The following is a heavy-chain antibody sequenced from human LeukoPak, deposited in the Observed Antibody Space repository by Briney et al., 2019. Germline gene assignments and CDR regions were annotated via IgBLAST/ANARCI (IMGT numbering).Heavy chain of an antibody. CDR3: AKGRSYSYTAHPXXY. CDR2: ISWNSGSI. CDR1: GFTFDDYA. D-gene: IGHD1-26*01. Sequence: SLKISCAASGFTFDDYAMHWVRQAPGKGLEWVSGISWNSGSIGYVDSVKGRFTISRDSAKSSLYLQMNSLRAEDMAVYYCAKGRSYSYTAHPXXYXXQG. J-gene: IGHJ4*02. V-gene: IGHV3-9*03.